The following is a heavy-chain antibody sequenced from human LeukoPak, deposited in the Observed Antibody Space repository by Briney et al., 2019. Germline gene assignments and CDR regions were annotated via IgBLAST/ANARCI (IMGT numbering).Heavy chain of an antibody. CDR2: INWNGGST. V-gene: IGHV3-20*04. J-gene: IGHJ3*02. CDR1: GFTFDDYG. D-gene: IGHD2-2*01. CDR3: ARSFCSSTSCYLPHDAFDI. Sequence: PGGSLRLSCAASGFTFDDYGMSWVRQAPGKGLEWVSGINWNGGSTGYADSVKGRFTISRDNAKNSLYLQMNSLRAEDTALYYCARSFCSSTSCYLPHDAFDIWGQGTMVTASS.